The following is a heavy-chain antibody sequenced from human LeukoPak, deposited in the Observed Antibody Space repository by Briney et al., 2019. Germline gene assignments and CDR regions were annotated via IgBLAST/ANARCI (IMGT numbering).Heavy chain of an antibody. CDR1: GFTFSNAW. CDR3: TTKSAGGDYDILTGYHYYYYYYMDV. V-gene: IGHV3-15*01. Sequence: GGSLRLSCAASGFTFSNAWMSWVRQAPGKGLEWVGRIKSKTDGGTTDYAAPVKGRFTISRDDSKNTLYLQMNSLKTEDTAVYYCTTKSAGGDYDILTGYHYYYYYYMDVWGKGTTVTVSS. CDR2: IKSKTDGGTT. D-gene: IGHD3-9*01. J-gene: IGHJ6*03.